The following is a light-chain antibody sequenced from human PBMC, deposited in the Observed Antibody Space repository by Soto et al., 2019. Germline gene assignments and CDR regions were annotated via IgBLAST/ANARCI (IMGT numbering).Light chain of an antibody. CDR1: QIISNW. J-gene: IGKJ3*01. CDR2: KAS. CDR3: QPYNTFLLT. Sequence: DIQVTQSPSTLSASVGDSVTISCRASQIISNWLAWYQQKPGKAPKLLIYKASTLESGVPSRFSGSESGTDFTLTISGLQPDDVATYYCQPYNTFLLTFGPGTKVDIK. V-gene: IGKV1-5*03.